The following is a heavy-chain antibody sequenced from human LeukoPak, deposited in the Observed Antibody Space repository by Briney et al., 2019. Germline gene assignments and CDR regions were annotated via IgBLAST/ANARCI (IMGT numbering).Heavy chain of an antibody. Sequence: PGGSLRLSCAASGFTFSTYSMNWVRQAPGKGLEWVSYISSGTSSIYYADSVKGWFTISRDNAKNSLYLQMTSLRAEDTAVYYCAKDRDVVVPAAIEPWGQGTLVTVSS. CDR3: AKDRDVVVPAAIEP. J-gene: IGHJ5*02. CDR1: GFTFSTYS. CDR2: ISSGTSSI. D-gene: IGHD2-2*01. V-gene: IGHV3-48*01.